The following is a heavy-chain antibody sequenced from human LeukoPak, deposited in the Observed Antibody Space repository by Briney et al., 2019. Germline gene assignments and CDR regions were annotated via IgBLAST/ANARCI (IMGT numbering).Heavy chain of an antibody. CDR1: GGSFSGYY. CDR3: ARASTYYYDSSGFFP. CDR2: INHSGST. D-gene: IGHD3-22*01. V-gene: IGHV4-34*01. J-gene: IGHJ3*01. Sequence: SETLSLTCAVYGGSFSGYYWSWIRQPPGKGLEWIGEINHSGSTNYNPSPKSRVTISVDTSKNQFSLKLSSVTAADTAVYYCARASTYYYDSSGFFPWGQGTMVTVSS.